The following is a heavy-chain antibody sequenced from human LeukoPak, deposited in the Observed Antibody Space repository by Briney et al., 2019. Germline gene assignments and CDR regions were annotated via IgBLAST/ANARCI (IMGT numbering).Heavy chain of an antibody. CDR2: VKGDGSGI. Sequence: PGGSLRLSCAASGFSFSDYWMLWVRQAPGKGLLWVSRVKGDGSGITYADSVKGRFTISRDNAKNTLYLQMNSLRVEDTAVYYYARDYWGSGDYWGQGTLVTVSS. CDR1: GFSFSDYW. CDR3: ARDYWGSGDY. J-gene: IGHJ4*02. V-gene: IGHV3-74*01. D-gene: IGHD7-27*01.